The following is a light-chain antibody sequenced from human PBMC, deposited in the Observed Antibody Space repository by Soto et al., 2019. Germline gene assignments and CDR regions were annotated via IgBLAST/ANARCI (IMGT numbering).Light chain of an antibody. J-gene: IGKJ2*01. CDR3: HQYYSYST. V-gene: IGKV3-15*01. Sequence: EIVMTQSPATLSVSPGERATLSCRASQSVSRNLAWYRQKPGQAPRLLIYGASTRATGTPARFSGSGSGTEFTLTISSLQSEDFATYFCHQYYSYSTFGQGTKL. CDR2: GAS. CDR1: QSVSRN.